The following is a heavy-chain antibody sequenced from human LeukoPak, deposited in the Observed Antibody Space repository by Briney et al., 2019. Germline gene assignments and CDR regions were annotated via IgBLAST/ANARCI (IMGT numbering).Heavy chain of an antibody. J-gene: IGHJ3*02. CDR2: VFTSGST. CDR3: TRAGGITDAFDI. CDR1: GGSISSGYYF. Sequence: SETLSLTCTVSGGSISSGYYFWSWIRQPAGKGLKWIGRVFTSGSTNFNPSLKSRVTISVDTSKNQFSLKLSSVPAADTAVCYCTRAGGITDAFDIWGQGTMVTVSS. V-gene: IGHV4-61*02. D-gene: IGHD3-16*01.